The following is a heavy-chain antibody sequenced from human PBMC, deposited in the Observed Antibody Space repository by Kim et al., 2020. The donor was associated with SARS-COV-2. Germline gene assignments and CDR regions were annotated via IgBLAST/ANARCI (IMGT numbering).Heavy chain of an antibody. V-gene: IGHV3-23*01. CDR3: AKDAGITIFGVVITDMDMDV. J-gene: IGHJ6*03. CDR1: GFTFRNYA. Sequence: GGSLRLSCVVSGFTFRNYAMSWVRQAPGKGLEWVSSISGSGGSTYYADSVKGRFTISRDKSKNTLYLQMNSLRAEDTAVYHCAKDAGITIFGVVITDMDMDVWGKGTTVTVSS. D-gene: IGHD3-3*01. CDR2: ISGSGGST.